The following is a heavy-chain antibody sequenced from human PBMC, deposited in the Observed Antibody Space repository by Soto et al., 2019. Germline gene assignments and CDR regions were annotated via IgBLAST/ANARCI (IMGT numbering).Heavy chain of an antibody. CDR3: ATMVVVITGDAFDI. J-gene: IGHJ3*02. V-gene: IGHV3-53*01. Sequence: GGSLRLSCAASGFTVSSNYMSWVRQAPGKGLEWVSVIYSGGSTYYADSVKGRFTISRDNSKNTLYLQMNSLRAEDTAVYYCATMVVVITGDAFDIWGQGTMVTVSS. CDR2: IYSGGST. D-gene: IGHD3-22*01. CDR1: GFTVSSNY.